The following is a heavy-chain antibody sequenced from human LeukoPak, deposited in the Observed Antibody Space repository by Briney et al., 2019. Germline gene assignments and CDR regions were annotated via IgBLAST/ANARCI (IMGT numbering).Heavy chain of an antibody. CDR2: IYSGGSI. CDR3: ARKPDY. CDR1: GFTVSNNY. V-gene: IGHV3-53*01. Sequence: GGSLRLSCAASGFTVSNNYMAWVRQPPGKGLEWVSLIYSGGSIYYADSVKGRLTISRDNSKNTLYLQMNSLKAEDTAVYYCARKPDYWGQGTLVTVSS. J-gene: IGHJ4*02.